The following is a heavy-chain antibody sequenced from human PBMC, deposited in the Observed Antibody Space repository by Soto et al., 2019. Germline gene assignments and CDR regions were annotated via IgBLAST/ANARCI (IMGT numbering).Heavy chain of an antibody. CDR1: GFSFSSYA. CDR3: AKPGVMSGYYRHNFDY. D-gene: IGHD3-3*01. Sequence: QLLESGGGLVQPGGSLRLSCAASGFSFSSYAMSWVRQAPGKGLEWVSAITGSSGSTYYADSVKGRFTISRDNSKNTLDLQMNSLRAEDTAVYYCAKPGVMSGYYRHNFDYWGQGILVTVSS. V-gene: IGHV3-23*01. J-gene: IGHJ4*02. CDR2: ITGSSGST.